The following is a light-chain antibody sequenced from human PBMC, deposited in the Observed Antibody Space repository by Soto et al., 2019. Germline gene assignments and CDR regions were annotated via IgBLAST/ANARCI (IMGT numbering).Light chain of an antibody. J-gene: IGKJ1*01. CDR2: GAS. CDR3: QQYNNWPQT. V-gene: IGKV3-15*01. Sequence: EIVLTQSPGTLSLFLGERATLSCRASQSVATNLAWYQQRPGQAPRLLIYGASKRAIGLPARFSGSGSGTEFTLTITSLQSEDFAVYYCQQYNNWPQTFGQGTKVDIK. CDR1: QSVATN.